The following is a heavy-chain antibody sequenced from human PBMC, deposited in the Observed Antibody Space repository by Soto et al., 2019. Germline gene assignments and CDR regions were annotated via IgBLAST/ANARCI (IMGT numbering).Heavy chain of an antibody. D-gene: IGHD4-17*01. CDR2: ISGRGENT. J-gene: IGHJ3*01. CDR1: GFTFSVFA. V-gene: IGHV3-23*01. Sequence: EEQLLESGGGLVQRGGSLRLSCAASGFTFSVFAMSWVRQAPGKGLELVSTISGRGENTYYADSVKGRFTISRDNSKNTLNLQMNSLRGEDTAVYDCAKDRGSGDYGVNAVELWGQGTMVTVSS. CDR3: AKDRGSGDYGVNAVEL.